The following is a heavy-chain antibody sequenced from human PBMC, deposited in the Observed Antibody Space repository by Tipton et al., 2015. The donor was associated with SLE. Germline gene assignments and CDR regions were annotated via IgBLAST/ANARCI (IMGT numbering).Heavy chain of an antibody. CDR3: ARGIGGIAAAGTIDP. CDR1: GGSFSGYY. J-gene: IGHJ5*02. V-gene: IGHV4-34*01. D-gene: IGHD6-13*01. Sequence: LRLSCAVYGGSFSGYYWSWIRQPPGKGLEWVGEINHSGSTNYNPSLKSRVTISVDTSKNQFSLKLSSVTAADTAVYYCARGIGGIAAAGTIDPWGQGTLVTVSS. CDR2: INHSGST.